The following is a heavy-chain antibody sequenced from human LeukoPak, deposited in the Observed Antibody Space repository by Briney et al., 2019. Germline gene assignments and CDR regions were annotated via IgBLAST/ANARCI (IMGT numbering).Heavy chain of an antibody. CDR2: IYYSGST. V-gene: IGHV4-31*03. Sequence: PSETLSLTCTVSGVSISSGGYYWSWIRQHPGKGLEWIGYIYYSGSTYYNPSLKSRVTISVDTSKNQFSLKLSSVTAADTAVYYCARDQRSARPNYYYGMDVWGQGTTVTVSS. J-gene: IGHJ6*02. D-gene: IGHD6-25*01. CDR3: ARDQRSARPNYYYGMDV. CDR1: GVSISSGGYY.